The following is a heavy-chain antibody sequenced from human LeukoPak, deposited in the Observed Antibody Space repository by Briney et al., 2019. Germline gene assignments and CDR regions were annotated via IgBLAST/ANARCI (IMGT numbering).Heavy chain of an antibody. CDR2: IYYSGST. D-gene: IGHD6-13*01. CDR1: SGSISGYY. V-gene: IGHV4-59*01. CDR3: ARGYSSRLIHY. J-gene: IGHJ4*02. Sequence: SETLSLTCTVSSGSISGYYWNWIRQPPGKGLEWIGYIYYSGSTNYNPSLQSRVTISVDTSKNQFSLKLTSETAADTAVYFCARGYSSRLIHYWGQGTLVTVSS.